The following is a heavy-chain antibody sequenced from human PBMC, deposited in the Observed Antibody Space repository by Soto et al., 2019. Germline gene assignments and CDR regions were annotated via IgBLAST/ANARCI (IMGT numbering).Heavy chain of an antibody. V-gene: IGHV3-23*01. Sequence: PGGSLRLSCAASGFAFSSHPMSWVRQAPEKGLEWVAGISDGGDLTYNADSVRGRFTISRDNSRNTLYLQMNSLRAEDTAVYYCASRVIGSSRSFDILGQGTMVNVS. CDR1: GFAFSSHP. J-gene: IGHJ3*02. D-gene: IGHD3-10*01. CDR2: ISDGGDLT. CDR3: ASRVIGSSRSFDI.